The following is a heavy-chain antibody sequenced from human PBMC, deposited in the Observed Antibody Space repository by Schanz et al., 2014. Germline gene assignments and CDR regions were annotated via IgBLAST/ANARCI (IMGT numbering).Heavy chain of an antibody. CDR2: IIPIHGIV. CDR3: ARGGGPEDVFDI. CDR1: GDTFSKYN. V-gene: IGHV1-69*02. J-gene: IGHJ3*02. Sequence: QVQLVQSGPEVKKPGSSVKVSCQAFGDTFSKYNIMWVRQVPGQGLEWLGRIIPIHGIVNYAQRFQDRVRITADKSTSTAYMELSSLRSDDTAVYYCARGGGPEDVFDIWGQGTMVTVSS. D-gene: IGHD2-15*01.